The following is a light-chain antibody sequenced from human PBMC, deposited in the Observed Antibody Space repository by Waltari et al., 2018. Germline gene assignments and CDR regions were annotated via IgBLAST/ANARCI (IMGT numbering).Light chain of an antibody. J-gene: IGLJ2*01. CDR3: GSYRSGSTFI. V-gene: IGLV2-18*02. CDR1: SSDIGGYNG. Sequence: QSALTPPPSVSKSLGQSVTISCTGTSSDIGGYNGVSWFQQESGTAPRLLIYEVSKRPSGVSDRFSGSKSGNTASLTISGLQAEDEADYYCGSYRSGSTFIFGGGTRLTVL. CDR2: EVS.